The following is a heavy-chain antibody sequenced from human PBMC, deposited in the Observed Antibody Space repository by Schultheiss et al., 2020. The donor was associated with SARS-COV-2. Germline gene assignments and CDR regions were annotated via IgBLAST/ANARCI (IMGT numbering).Heavy chain of an antibody. D-gene: IGHD3-16*02. J-gene: IGHJ5*02. V-gene: IGHV3-48*01. CDR1: GFTFSSYS. CDR3: ASERGSGTYRGWFDP. Sequence: GESLKISCAASGFTFSSYSMNWVRQAPGKGLEWISYISNNGRTIYYADSVKGRFTISRDTSKNTVYLQMNSLRVDDTAMYYCASERGSGTYRGWFDPWGQGTLVTVSS. CDR2: ISNNGRTI.